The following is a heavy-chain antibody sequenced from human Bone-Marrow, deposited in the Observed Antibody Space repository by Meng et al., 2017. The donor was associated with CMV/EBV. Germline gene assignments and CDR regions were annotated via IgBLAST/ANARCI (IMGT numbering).Heavy chain of an antibody. Sequence: GESLKISCAASGFTFSSYSMNWVRQAPGKGLEWVSSISSSSSYIYYADSVKGRFTISRDNAKNSLYLQMNSLRAEDTAVYYCARRSRDGYNYDYFDYWGRGTLVTVPS. CDR3: ARRSRDGYNYDYFDY. J-gene: IGHJ4*02. CDR2: ISSSSSYI. CDR1: GFTFSSYS. V-gene: IGHV3-21*01. D-gene: IGHD5-24*01.